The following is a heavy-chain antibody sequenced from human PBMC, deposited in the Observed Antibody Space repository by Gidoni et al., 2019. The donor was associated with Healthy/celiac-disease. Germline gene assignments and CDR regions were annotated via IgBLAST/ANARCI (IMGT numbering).Heavy chain of an antibody. Sequence: EVQLVESVGGLVKPGVSLRLSCAASGFTFSSYSMNWVRQAPGKGLEWVSYISSSSSYIYYADSVKGRFTISRDNAKNSLYLQMNSLRAEDTAVYYCARSNYDFWSGSYYYYGMDVWGQGTTVTVSS. CDR3: ARSNYDFWSGSYYYYGMDV. CDR1: GFTFSSYS. D-gene: IGHD3-3*01. V-gene: IGHV3-21*01. CDR2: ISSSSSYI. J-gene: IGHJ6*02.